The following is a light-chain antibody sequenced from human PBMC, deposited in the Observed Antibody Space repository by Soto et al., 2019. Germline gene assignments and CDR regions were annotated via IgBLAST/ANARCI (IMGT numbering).Light chain of an antibody. V-gene: IGKV3-11*01. CDR3: QQPSKWPPV. CDR2: DAS. CDR1: QSVRNY. Sequence: TQSPATLSLSPGETATLSCRASQSVRNYLAWYQQKPGQAPRLLIYDASNRATGIPARFSGSGSGTDFTLTISSLEPEDFAVYYCQQPSKWPPVFGGGTKVDNK. J-gene: IGKJ4*01.